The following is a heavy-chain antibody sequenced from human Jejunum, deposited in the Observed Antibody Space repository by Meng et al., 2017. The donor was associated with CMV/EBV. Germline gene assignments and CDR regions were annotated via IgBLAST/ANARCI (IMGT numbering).Heavy chain of an antibody. D-gene: IGHD5-12*01. CDR2: IYHTGST. V-gene: IGHV4-34*01. CDR1: GSVRGYY. CDR3: ARGRGSGYLRGEYSDY. J-gene: IGHJ4*02. Sequence: GSVRGYYWTWVRQSPGKGLEWIGEIYHTGSTKYNTSLKSRVTISVDTSKNQCSLKMNSLTAADTAVYYCARGRGSGYLRGEYSDYWGQGTQVTVSS.